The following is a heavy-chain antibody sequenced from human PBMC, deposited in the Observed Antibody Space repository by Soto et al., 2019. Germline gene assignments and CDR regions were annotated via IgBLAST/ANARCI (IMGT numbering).Heavy chain of an antibody. V-gene: IGHV1-18*01. CDR1: GYTFTSYG. Sequence: QVQLVQSGAEVKKPGASVKVSCKASGYTFTSYGISWVRQAPGQGLEWMGWISAYNGNTNYAQKLQGRVTMTTDTSTSTAYMELRSLRSDDTAVYCCARDQPFQYYDFWSGYYGIGELFGYWGQGTLVTVSS. CDR3: ARDQPFQYYDFWSGYYGIGELFGY. CDR2: ISAYNGNT. D-gene: IGHD3-3*01. J-gene: IGHJ4*02.